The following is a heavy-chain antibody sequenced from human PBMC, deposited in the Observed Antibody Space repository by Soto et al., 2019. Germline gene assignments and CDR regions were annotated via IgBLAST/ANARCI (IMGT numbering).Heavy chain of an antibody. CDR2: ISYDGSNK. CDR1: GFTFSSYG. CDR3: AQDRGGYSSSWSLYYYYHGMDV. V-gene: IGHV3-30*18. Sequence: QVQLVESGGGVVQPGRSLRLSCAASGFTFSSYGMHWVRQAPGKGLEWVAVISYDGSNKYYADSVKGRFTISRDNSKNTLFLQMNSLRAEDTAVYYCAQDRGGYSSSWSLYYYYHGMDVWGQGTTVTVSS. J-gene: IGHJ6*02. D-gene: IGHD6-13*01.